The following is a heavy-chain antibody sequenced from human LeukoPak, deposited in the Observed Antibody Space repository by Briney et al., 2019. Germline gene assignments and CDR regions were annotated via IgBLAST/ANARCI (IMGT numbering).Heavy chain of an antibody. D-gene: IGHD6-13*01. CDR3: TRLEAAADSDY. CDR1: GFTFSGSP. Sequence: GGSLRLSCAASGFTFSGSPIHWVRQASGKGLEWVGRIGSKTGNYATAYTASVKGRFTISRDDSKNTSYLQMNSLKTEDTAMYYCTRLEAAADSDYWGQGTLVTVSS. J-gene: IGHJ4*02. V-gene: IGHV3-73*01. CDR2: IGSKTGNYAT.